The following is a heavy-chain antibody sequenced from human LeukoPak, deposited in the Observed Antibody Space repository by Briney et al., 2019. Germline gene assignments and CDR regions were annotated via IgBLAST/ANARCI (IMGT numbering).Heavy chain of an antibody. CDR3: TTDPLGYQLPLILRANWFDP. V-gene: IGHV3-15*01. Sequence: GGSLRLSCAASGFTFSNAWMSWVRQAPGKGLEWVGRIKSKTDGGTTDYAAPVKGRFTISRDDSKNTLYLQMNSLKTEDTAVYYCTTDPLGYQLPLILRANWFDPWGQGTLVTVSS. D-gene: IGHD2-2*01. CDR2: IKSKTDGGTT. J-gene: IGHJ5*02. CDR1: GFTFSNAW.